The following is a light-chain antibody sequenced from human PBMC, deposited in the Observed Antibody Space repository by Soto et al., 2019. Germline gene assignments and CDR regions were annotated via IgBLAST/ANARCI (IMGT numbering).Light chain of an antibody. CDR1: QSVSSY. CDR3: QQRSNWPPRNT. J-gene: IGKJ2*01. Sequence: EIVLTQSPATLSLSPGERATLSCRASQSVSSYLAWYQQKPGQAPRLLIYDASNRATGIPARFSGSGSGTDFTLTISSLEPEDFAVYYCQQRSNWPPRNTFGQGPKLEIK. V-gene: IGKV3-11*01. CDR2: DAS.